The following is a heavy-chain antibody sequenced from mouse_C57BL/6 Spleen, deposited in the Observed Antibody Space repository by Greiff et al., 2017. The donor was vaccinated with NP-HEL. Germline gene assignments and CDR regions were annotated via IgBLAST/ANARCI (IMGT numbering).Heavy chain of an antibody. CDR3: ARPSDYYYAMDY. V-gene: IGHV1-64*01. Sequence: QVQLQQPGAELVKPGASVKLSCKASGYTFTSYWMHWVKQRPGQGLEWIGMIHPNSGSTNYNEKFKSKATLTVDKSSSTAYMQLSSLTSEDSAVYYCARPSDYYYAMDYWGQGTSVTVSS. J-gene: IGHJ4*01. D-gene: IGHD6-1*01. CDR1: GYTFTSYW. CDR2: IHPNSGST.